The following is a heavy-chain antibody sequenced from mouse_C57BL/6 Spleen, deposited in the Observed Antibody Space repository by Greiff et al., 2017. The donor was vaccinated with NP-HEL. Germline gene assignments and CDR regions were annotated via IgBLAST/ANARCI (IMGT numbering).Heavy chain of an antibody. V-gene: IGHV1-22*01. D-gene: IGHD2-5*01. CDR2: INPNNGGT. J-gene: IGHJ4*01. CDR3: ARSYYSTYYAMDY. Sequence: VQRVESGPELVKPGASVKMSCKASGYTFTDYNMHWVKQSHGKSLEWIGYINPNNGGTSYNQKFKGKATLTVNKSSSTAYMELRSLTSEDSAVYYCARSYYSTYYAMDYWGQGTSVTVSS. CDR1: GYTFTDYN.